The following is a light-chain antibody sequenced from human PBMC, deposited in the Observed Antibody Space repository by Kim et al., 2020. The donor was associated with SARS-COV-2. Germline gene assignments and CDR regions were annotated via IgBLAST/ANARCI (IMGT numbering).Light chain of an antibody. CDR1: QSVISNY. J-gene: IGKJ5*01. CDR2: ITS. CDR3: QQYGSIPST. V-gene: IGKV3-20*01. Sequence: SPEKKATLSCRASQSVISNYLAWYQQKPGQAPRLLIYITSSRASGNPDRFSGSGSGTDFTLTISKLETEEFAVYDCQQYGSIPSTFGQGTRLGIK.